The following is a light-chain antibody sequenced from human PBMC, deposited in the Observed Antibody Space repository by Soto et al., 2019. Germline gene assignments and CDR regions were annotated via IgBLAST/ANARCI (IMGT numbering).Light chain of an antibody. CDR3: LSYTTSSTYV. Sequence: QSALTQPASVSGSPGQSITIPCTGTSSDVGGYNYVSWYQQHPGKAPKVMIYDVSNRPSGVSNRFSGSKSGNTVSLTISGLQAEDEADYYCLSYTTSSTYVFGTGTKLTVL. CDR2: DVS. V-gene: IGLV2-14*03. J-gene: IGLJ1*01. CDR1: SSDVGGYNY.